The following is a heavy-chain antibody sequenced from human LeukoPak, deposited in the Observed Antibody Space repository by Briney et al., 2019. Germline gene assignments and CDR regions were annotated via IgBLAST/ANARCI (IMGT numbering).Heavy chain of an antibody. V-gene: IGHV3-15*01. CDR2: IKSRGDGGTT. J-gene: IGHJ4*02. CDR1: GFTFSNTW. Sequence: GGSLRLSCVASGFTFSNTWMNWVRQAPGKGLQWVGRIKSRGDGGTTDYAAPEKGRFTISREDSKNTVYLEMKSLKTEDTAVYYCTTVRSYWGQGTLVTVSA. CDR3: TTVRSY.